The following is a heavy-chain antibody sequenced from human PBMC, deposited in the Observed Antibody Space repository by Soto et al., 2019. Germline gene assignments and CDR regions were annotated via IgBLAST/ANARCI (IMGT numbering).Heavy chain of an antibody. CDR3: AKDRGWFYP. CDR2: ISWNSGSI. J-gene: IGHJ5*02. CDR1: GFTFADYA. D-gene: IGHD1-26*01. Sequence: EVQLVESGGGLVQPGRSLRLSCAASGFTFADYAMHWVRQAPGKGLEWVSGISWNSGSICYADSVKGRFTISRDNAKNSLYLQMNSLRAEDTALYYCAKDRGWFYPWGQGTLVTVSS. V-gene: IGHV3-9*01.